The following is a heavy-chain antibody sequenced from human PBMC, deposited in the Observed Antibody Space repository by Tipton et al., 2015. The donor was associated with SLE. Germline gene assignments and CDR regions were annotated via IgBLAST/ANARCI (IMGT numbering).Heavy chain of an antibody. CDR3: AREGDSSANFYYYGVNV. D-gene: IGHD2-21*01. V-gene: IGHV4-59*12. CDR1: GGSINSYY. CDR2: IYYSGSTD. J-gene: IGHJ6*02. Sequence: LRLSCTVSGGSINSYYWSWIRQPPGKGLEWIGYIYYSGSTDYYDPSLESRVSISIDTSKNEFSLKLSSVTAADTTVYYCAREGDSSANFYYYGVNVRGQGTTVTVSS.